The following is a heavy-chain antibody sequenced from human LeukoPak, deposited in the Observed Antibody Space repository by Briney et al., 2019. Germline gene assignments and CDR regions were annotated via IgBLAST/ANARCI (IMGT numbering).Heavy chain of an antibody. D-gene: IGHD2-2*02. Sequence: GASVKVSCKASGGTFSSYAISWVRQAPGQGLEWMGRIIPILGIANYAQKFQGRVTITADKSTSTAYMELSSLRSEDTAVYYCARVVPAAITPLLDVWGQGTTVTVSS. J-gene: IGHJ6*02. V-gene: IGHV1-69*04. CDR1: GGTFSSYA. CDR3: ARVVPAAITPLLDV. CDR2: IIPILGIA.